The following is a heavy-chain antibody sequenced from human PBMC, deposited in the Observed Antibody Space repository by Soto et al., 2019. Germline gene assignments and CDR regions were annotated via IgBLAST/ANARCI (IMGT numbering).Heavy chain of an antibody. CDR3: ATGTVTARSGMDV. Sequence: SVKVSCKASGGTFSSYAISWVRQAPGQGLEWMGGIIPIFGTAIYAQKFQGRVTMTEDTSTDTAYMELSSLRSEDTAVYYCATGTVTARSGMDVWGQGTTVTVSS. CDR1: GGTFSSYA. V-gene: IGHV1-69*06. J-gene: IGHJ6*02. D-gene: IGHD2-2*01. CDR2: IIPIFGTA.